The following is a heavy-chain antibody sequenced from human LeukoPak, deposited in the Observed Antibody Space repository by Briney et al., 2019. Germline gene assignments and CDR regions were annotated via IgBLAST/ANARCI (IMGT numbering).Heavy chain of an antibody. CDR1: GYTFTSYG. CDR2: ISAYNGNT. J-gene: IGHJ6*03. V-gene: IGHV1-18*01. Sequence: GASVKVSCKASGYTFTSYGISWVRQAPGQGLEWMGWISAYNGNTNYAQKLQGRVTMTTDTSTSTAYMELRSLRSDDTAVYYCARASTWTYYYYYYMDVWGKGTTVTVSS. D-gene: IGHD3/OR15-3a*01. CDR3: ARASTWTYYYYYYMDV.